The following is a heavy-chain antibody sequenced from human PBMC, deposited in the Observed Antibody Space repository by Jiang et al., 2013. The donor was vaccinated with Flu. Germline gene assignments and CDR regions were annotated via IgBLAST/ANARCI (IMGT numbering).Heavy chain of an antibody. CDR1: GDTFNNYA. D-gene: IGHD2-15*01. V-gene: IGHV1-69*01. Sequence: SGAEVKKPGSSVKISCKASGDTFNNYAFSWVRQAPGQGLEWMGALIPMFGTPNNAQKFQGRVTITADESTSTVYMELSSLTSQDTAVYYCAVPPHTPCSSGVCSAPYFGQWGQGTLVTVSS. J-gene: IGHJ4*02. CDR2: LIPMFGTP. CDR3: AVPPHTPCSSGVCSAPYFGQ.